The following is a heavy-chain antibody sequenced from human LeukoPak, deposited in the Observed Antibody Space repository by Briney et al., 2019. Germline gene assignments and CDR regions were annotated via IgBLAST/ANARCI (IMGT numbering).Heavy chain of an antibody. Sequence: PGGSLRLSCAVSGFTFSNEAMGWVRQLRGGGLEWVSTISPGGGTTYYAESMKGRFTISRDNTKNLLFLEMNNLRGDDTAIYYCVRESRPGGAMGLYHNLDYWGQGTWSPSPQ. CDR3: VRESRPGGAMGLYHNLDY. V-gene: IGHV3-23*01. J-gene: IGHJ4*02. D-gene: IGHD1-1*01. CDR1: GFTFSNEA. CDR2: ISPGGGTT.